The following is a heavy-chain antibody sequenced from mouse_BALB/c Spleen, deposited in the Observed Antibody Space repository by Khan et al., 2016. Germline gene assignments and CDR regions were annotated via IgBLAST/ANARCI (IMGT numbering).Heavy chain of an antibody. CDR2: INSDGSTI. J-gene: IGHJ2*01. CDR1: GFTFSGFW. CDR3: IAFSGYYFDY. V-gene: IGHV11-2*01. Sequence: EVQLLETGGGLVQPGGSRGLSCEGSGFTFSGFWMSWVRQTPGKTLEWIGDINSDGSTINYAPSIKDRFTIFRDNDKSTLFLQMSNVRSEDTATYFCIAFSGYYFDYWGQGTTLTVSS.